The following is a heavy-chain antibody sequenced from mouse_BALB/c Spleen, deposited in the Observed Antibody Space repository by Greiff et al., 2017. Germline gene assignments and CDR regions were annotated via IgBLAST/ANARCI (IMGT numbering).Heavy chain of an antibody. J-gene: IGHJ1*01. CDR2: INPGSGGT. D-gene: IGHD1-2*01. V-gene: IGHV1-54*01. Sequence: QVQLKQSGAELVRPGTSVKVSCKASGYAFTNYLIEWVKQRPGQGLEWIGVINPGSGGTNYNEKFKGKATLTADKSSSTAYMQLSRLTSEDSAVYFCARSDYYGPWRYFDVWGAGTTVTVSS. CDR1: GYAFTNYL. CDR3: ARSDYYGPWRYFDV.